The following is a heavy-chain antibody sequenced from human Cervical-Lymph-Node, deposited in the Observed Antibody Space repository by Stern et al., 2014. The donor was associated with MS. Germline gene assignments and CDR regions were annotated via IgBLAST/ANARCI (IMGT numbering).Heavy chain of an antibody. J-gene: IGHJ3*02. V-gene: IGHV1-58*01. CDR2: IVVGSGNT. Sequence: QLXXXGPEVKKPGTSVKVSCKASGFTFTSSAVQWVRQARGQRLEWIGWIVVGSGNTNYAQKFQERVTITRDMSKSTAYMELSSLRSEDTAVYYCAAGSYGDYVPDAFDIWGQGTMVTVSS. CDR1: GFTFTSSA. D-gene: IGHD4-17*01. CDR3: AAGSYGDYVPDAFDI.